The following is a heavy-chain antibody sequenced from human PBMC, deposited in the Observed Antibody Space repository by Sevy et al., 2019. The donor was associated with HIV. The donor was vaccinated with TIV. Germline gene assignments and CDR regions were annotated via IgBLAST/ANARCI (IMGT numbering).Heavy chain of an antibody. CDR3: ARDKDEVVVINYYYGMDV. V-gene: IGHV1-46*01. CDR2: INPSGGST. Sequence: ASVKVSCKASGYTFTSYYMHWVRQATGQGLEWMGIINPSGGSTSYAQKFQGRVTMTRDTSTSTVYMEVSSLRSEYTAVYYCARDKDEVVVINYYYGMDVWGQGTTVTVSS. D-gene: IGHD3-22*01. J-gene: IGHJ6*02. CDR1: GYTFTSYY.